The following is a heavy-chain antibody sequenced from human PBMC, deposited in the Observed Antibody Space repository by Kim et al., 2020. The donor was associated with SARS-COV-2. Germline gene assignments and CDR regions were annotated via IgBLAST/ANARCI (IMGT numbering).Heavy chain of an antibody. Sequence: GGSLRLSCAASGFTFSSYAMSWVRQAPGKGLEWVSAISGSGGSTYYADSVKGRFTISRDNSKNTLYLQMNSLRAEDTAVYYCGKDQGGDYGSGSYYLYYYYYGMDVWGQGTTVTVSS. CDR2: ISGSGGST. CDR3: GKDQGGDYGSGSYYLYYYYYGMDV. J-gene: IGHJ6*02. D-gene: IGHD3-10*01. CDR1: GFTFSSYA. V-gene: IGHV3-23*01.